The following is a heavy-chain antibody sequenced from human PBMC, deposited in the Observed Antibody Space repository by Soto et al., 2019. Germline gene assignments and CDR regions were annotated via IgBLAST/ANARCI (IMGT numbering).Heavy chain of an antibody. V-gene: IGHV1-18*01. D-gene: IGHD6-13*01. CDR2: ISAYNGNK. CDR1: GYTFTSYG. Sequence: QVQLVQSGAEVKKPGASVKVSCKASGYTFTSYGISWVRQAPGQGLEWMGWISAYNGNKKYALKFQGRVAMTTDTSTRTAYMELRSLRSDDTAVYYCARDLNLGLAAGWGQGTLVTVSS. CDR3: ARDLNLGLAAG. J-gene: IGHJ4*02.